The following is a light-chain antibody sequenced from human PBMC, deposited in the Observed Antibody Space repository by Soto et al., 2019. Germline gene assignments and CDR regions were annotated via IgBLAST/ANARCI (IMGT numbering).Light chain of an antibody. CDR1: SGSIASNY. CDR2: EDN. Sequence: NFMLTQPHSVSESPGKTVTISCTRSSGSIASNYVQWYQQRPGSAPTTVIYEDNERPSGVPDRFSGSIDRSSNSASLTISGLKTDDEADYYCQSYDSSSHVFGSGPKVTLL. J-gene: IGLJ1*01. CDR3: QSYDSSSHV. V-gene: IGLV6-57*04.